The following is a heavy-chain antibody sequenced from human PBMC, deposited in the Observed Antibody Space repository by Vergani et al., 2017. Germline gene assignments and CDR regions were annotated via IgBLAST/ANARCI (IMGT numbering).Heavy chain of an antibody. CDR3: ARVNTETNGHLYYYYYMDV. CDR2: IDHTGRP. CDR1: GGSFTSYY. Sequence: QVQLQQWGGGLLKPSETLSLTCVVNGGSFTSYYWTWIRQSPVEGLEWVGDIDHTGRPDYNPSLKSRLTMSVDKSRNQFSLWLNSVTATDTAIYFCARVNTETNGHLYYYYYMDVWGQGTAVTVS. D-gene: IGHD4-11*01. V-gene: IGHV4-34*01. J-gene: IGHJ6*03.